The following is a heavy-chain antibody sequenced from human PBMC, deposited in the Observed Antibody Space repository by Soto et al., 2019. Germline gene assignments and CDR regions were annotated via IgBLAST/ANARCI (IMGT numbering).Heavy chain of an antibody. J-gene: IGHJ6*03. Sequence: GGSLRLSCAASGFTFSSYAMSWVRQAPGKGLEWVSAISGSGGSTYYADSVKGRFTISRDNSKNTLYLQMNSLRAEDTAVYYCAKDTVLPDYYYYYMDVWGKGTTVTVSS. CDR2: ISGSGGST. D-gene: IGHD4-17*01. V-gene: IGHV3-23*01. CDR1: GFTFSSYA. CDR3: AKDTVLPDYYYYYMDV.